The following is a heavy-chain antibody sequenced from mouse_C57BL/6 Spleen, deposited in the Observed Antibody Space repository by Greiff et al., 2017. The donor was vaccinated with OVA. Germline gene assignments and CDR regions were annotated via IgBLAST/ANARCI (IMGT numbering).Heavy chain of an antibody. CDR1: GYTFTSYW. D-gene: IGHD3-3*01. CDR2: IDPSDSYT. CDR3: ARGGRGYDAMDY. Sequence: QVQLQQPGAELVMPGASVKLSCKASGYTFTSYWMHWVKQRPGQGLEWIGEIDPSDSYTNYNQKFKGKSTLTVDKSSSTAYMQLSSLTSEGSAVYYCARGGRGYDAMDYWGQGTSVTVSS. V-gene: IGHV1-69*01. J-gene: IGHJ4*01.